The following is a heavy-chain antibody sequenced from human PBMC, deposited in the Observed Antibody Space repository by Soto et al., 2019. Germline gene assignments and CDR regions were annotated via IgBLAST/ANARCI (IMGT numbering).Heavy chain of an antibody. Sequence: GGSLRLSCAASGFTFSSYWMHWVRQVPGKGLLWVSRIDEYGSTINYADSVKGRFTISRDNARNTLYLDMNSLRAEDTALYYCTRDIGGKGAYWGPGTLVTVSS. J-gene: IGHJ4*02. CDR3: TRDIGGKGAY. V-gene: IGHV3-74*01. CDR2: IDEYGSTI. D-gene: IGHD3-10*01. CDR1: GFTFSSYW.